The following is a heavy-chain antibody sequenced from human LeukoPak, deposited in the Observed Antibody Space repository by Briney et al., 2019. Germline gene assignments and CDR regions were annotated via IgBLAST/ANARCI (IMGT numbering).Heavy chain of an antibody. CDR1: GYTFTSYA. J-gene: IGHJ4*02. D-gene: IGHD5-24*01. CDR2: INPNSGGT. V-gene: IGHV1-2*02. CDR3: ARLLWKSSGDGYKSFPPRDY. Sequence: ASVKVSCKASGYTFTSYAMHWVRQAPGQGLEWMGWINPNSGGTNYAQKFQGRVTMTRDTSISTAYMELSRLRSDDTAVYYCARLLWKSSGDGYKSFPPRDYWGQGTLVTVSS.